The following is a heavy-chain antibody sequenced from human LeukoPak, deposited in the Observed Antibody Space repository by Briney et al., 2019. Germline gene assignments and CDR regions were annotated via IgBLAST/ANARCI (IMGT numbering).Heavy chain of an antibody. CDR2: ISYGGSNK. Sequence: PGGSLRLSCAASGFTFSSYGMHWVRQAPGKGLEWVAVISYGGSNKYYAYSVKGRFTISRDNSKNTLYLQMNRLRAEDTAVYYCANETRWFGELPPMGNWGQGTLVTVSS. CDR1: GFTFSSYG. J-gene: IGHJ4*02. D-gene: IGHD3-10*01. CDR3: ANETRWFGELPPMGN. V-gene: IGHV3-30*18.